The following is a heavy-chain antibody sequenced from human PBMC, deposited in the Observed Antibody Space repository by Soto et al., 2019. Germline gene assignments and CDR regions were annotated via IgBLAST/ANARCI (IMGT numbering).Heavy chain of an antibody. D-gene: IGHD6-13*01. V-gene: IGHV4-34*01. CDR1: GGSFSGNY. Sequence: QVQLQQWGAGLLKPSETLSLTCAVYGGSFSGNYWSWIRQPPGKGLEWIGEISHGGSTYYNPSLKSRVTISVDTSKNQFSLNRSSVTVADTAVYYCARGRLVAGNRYYYFMDVWGKGTTVTVSS. CDR2: ISHGGST. J-gene: IGHJ6*03. CDR3: ARGRLVAGNRYYYFMDV.